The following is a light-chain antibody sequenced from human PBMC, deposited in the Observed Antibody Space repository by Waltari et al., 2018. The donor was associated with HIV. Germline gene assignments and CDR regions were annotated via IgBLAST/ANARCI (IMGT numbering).Light chain of an antibody. J-gene: IGKJ2*01. Sequence: EIVLTQSRGTLSLSPGDRATLSCRASQSVSRNHLAWYQQKPGLSPRLLIYGASTRATGIPDRFGGSGSGTDFTLTISRLEPEDSAVYYCQQYATSSYTFGQGTKLEIK. V-gene: IGKV3-20*01. CDR3: QQYATSSYT. CDR2: GAS. CDR1: QSVSRNH.